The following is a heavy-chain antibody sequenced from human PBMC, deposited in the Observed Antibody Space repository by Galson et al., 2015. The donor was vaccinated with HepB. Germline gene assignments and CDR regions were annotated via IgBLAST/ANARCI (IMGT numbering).Heavy chain of an antibody. D-gene: IGHD3-22*01. CDR2: ISSSSSTI. Sequence: SLRLCCAASGFTFSSYSMNWVRQAPGKGLEWVSYISSSSSTIYYADSVKGRFTISRDNAKNSLYLQMNSLRDEDTAVYYCARAGRSYYDSRNYYGMDVWGQGTTVTVSS. V-gene: IGHV3-48*02. CDR3: ARAGRSYYDSRNYYGMDV. J-gene: IGHJ6*02. CDR1: GFTFSSYS.